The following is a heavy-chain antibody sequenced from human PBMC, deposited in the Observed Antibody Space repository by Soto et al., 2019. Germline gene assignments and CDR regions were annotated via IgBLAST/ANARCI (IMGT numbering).Heavy chain of an antibody. V-gene: IGHV4-59*08. Sequence: PSETLSLTCTVSGGSISSYYWSWIRQPPGKGLEWIGYIYYSGSTNYNPSLKSRVTISVDTSKNQFSLKLSSVTAADTAVYYCARNSPIQHVVPAAIGYYYYYYMDVWGKGTTVTVS. D-gene: IGHD2-2*02. CDR2: IYYSGST. CDR3: ARNSPIQHVVPAAIGYYYYYYMDV. J-gene: IGHJ6*03. CDR1: GGSISSYY.